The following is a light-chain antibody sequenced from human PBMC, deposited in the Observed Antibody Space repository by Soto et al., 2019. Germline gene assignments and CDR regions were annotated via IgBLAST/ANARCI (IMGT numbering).Light chain of an antibody. Sequence: QSVLTQPPSASGTPGQRVTISCSGSSSNIGSNTVNWYQQLPGTAPKLLIYSNKPRPSGVPDRFSGSKSGTSASLAISGLQSEDEADYYCAAWDDSLNGSVVFGGGTKLTVL. V-gene: IGLV1-44*01. CDR3: AAWDDSLNGSVV. CDR1: SSNIGSNT. J-gene: IGLJ2*01. CDR2: SNK.